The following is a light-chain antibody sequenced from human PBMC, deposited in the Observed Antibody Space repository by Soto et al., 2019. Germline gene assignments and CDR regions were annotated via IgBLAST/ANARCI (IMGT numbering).Light chain of an antibody. CDR1: QSISKW. CDR2: DAS. V-gene: IGKV1-5*01. Sequence: DIQMTQSPSTPSASIGDRVSITCRASQSISKWLAWHQQKPGKAPKLLIYDASTLQSGVPPRFSGSGSGTEFTLTIRSLQPDDIATYYCQQYSSYSAWTFGEGTKV. J-gene: IGKJ1*01. CDR3: QQYSSYSAWT.